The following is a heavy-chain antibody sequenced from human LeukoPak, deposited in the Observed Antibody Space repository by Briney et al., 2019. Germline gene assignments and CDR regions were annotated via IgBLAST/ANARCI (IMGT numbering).Heavy chain of an antibody. CDR1: GFNFTNHW. CDR3: ARGRPRGYSGFVSDH. D-gene: IGHD5-12*01. V-gene: IGHV3-74*03. CDR2: LTNDGSTT. J-gene: IGHJ5*02. Sequence: GGSLRLSCAASGFNFTNHWMHWFRHAPGKGLVWVSRLTNDGSTTTYADFVKGRFNISRDNAKKTLYLQMNSLTAEDTAVYFCARGRPRGYSGFVSDHWGQGTPISVSS.